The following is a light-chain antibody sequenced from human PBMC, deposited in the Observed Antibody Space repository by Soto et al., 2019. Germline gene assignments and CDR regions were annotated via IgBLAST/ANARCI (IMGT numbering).Light chain of an antibody. CDR3: QQRINWPPYT. CDR1: QSVSTY. J-gene: IGKJ2*01. CDR2: DAS. Sequence: EIVLTQSPATLSSSPGERATLSCRASQSVSTYLAWYQQKPGQAPRLLIYDASNRATGIPVRFSGSGSGTDFTLTISSLEPEDFAVYYCQQRINWPPYTFGQGTKLEIK. V-gene: IGKV3-11*01.